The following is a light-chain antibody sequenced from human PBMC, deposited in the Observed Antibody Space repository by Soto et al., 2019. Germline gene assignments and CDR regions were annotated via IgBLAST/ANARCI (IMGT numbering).Light chain of an antibody. V-gene: IGKV3-20*01. CDR1: QPINSSY. Sequence: EIVLTQSPGTLSLSPGEAGTLSCRASQPINSSYLAWYQQRPGQAPRLLMYGASNRATGVPDRFSGRRSGTDFTLTITRLEPEDFAVYYCQQSDTSPCTFGPGTNVDVK. CDR3: QQSDTSPCT. J-gene: IGKJ3*01. CDR2: GAS.